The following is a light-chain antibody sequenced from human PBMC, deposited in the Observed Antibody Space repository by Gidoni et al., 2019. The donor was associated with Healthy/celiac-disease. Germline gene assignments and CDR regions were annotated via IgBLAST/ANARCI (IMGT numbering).Light chain of an antibody. V-gene: IGKV1-39*01. CDR3: QQSYSTPPRT. CDR2: AAS. J-gene: IGKJ2*01. Sequence: LQMPQSPSSLSASVGDRVTITCRASQSISSYLNWYQQKPGKAPKLLIYAASSLKSGVPSRFSGSGSGTDFTITISSLQPEDFATYYCQQSYSTPPRTFGQGTKLEIK. CDR1: QSISSY.